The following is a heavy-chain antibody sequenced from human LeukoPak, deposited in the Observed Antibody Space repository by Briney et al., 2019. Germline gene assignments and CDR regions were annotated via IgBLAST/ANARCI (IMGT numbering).Heavy chain of an antibody. CDR1: GDSISNNY. Sequence: SETLSLTCTVSGDSISNNYWSWIRQPPGKGLEWIGYIYLSGRTNYNPSLKGRVTISLDTSKNQFSLKMTSVTAADTAVYYCARDKYGSDDDAFDIWGQGTMVTVSS. V-gene: IGHV4-59*01. CDR2: IYLSGRT. D-gene: IGHD3-10*01. J-gene: IGHJ3*02. CDR3: ARDKYGSDDDAFDI.